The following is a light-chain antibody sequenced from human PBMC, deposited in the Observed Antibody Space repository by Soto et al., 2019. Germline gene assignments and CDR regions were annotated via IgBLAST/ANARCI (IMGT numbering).Light chain of an antibody. V-gene: IGLV2-14*03. CDR3: SSYTSSDTYV. J-gene: IGLJ1*01. Sequence: QPVLTHPASVSRPPGQSITISCTATSSHVGNYNYVSCHQHLPGKAPKLMINDVSTRPSGVSSRFSGSKPGNTASLTISGLQAEHEADYYCSSYTSSDTYVFGTGTKVTVL. CDR1: SSHVGNYNY. CDR2: DVS.